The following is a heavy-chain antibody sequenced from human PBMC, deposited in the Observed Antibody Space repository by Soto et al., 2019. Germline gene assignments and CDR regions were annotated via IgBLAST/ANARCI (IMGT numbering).Heavy chain of an antibody. V-gene: IGHV4-39*01. CDR1: GGSINSDDSF. Sequence: ETLSLTCSVSGGSINSDDSFWGWVRQSPGKGLEWIGSLYYGGSTFYNPSLKSRVTISLDTSKNQFSLRLTSVTAADTAIYYCARQLPVGATSWFDPWGQGTLVTVSS. CDR3: ARQLPVGATSWFDP. D-gene: IGHD1-26*01. J-gene: IGHJ5*02. CDR2: LYYGGST.